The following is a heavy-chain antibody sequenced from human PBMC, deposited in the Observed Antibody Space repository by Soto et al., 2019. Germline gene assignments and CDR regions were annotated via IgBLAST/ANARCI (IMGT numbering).Heavy chain of an antibody. V-gene: IGHV1-46*02. D-gene: IGHD4-17*01. J-gene: IGHJ4*02. CDR3: ARGPDDSDVPRWDH. CDR2: INLRGGTT. Sequence: QVQLVQSGPEVRKPGASVRLSCATSGYNFNQYYIHWVRQAPGQGLEWMGIINLRGGTTEYAHKFRGRGTGTGETSTRTAYMELSSLRSEDTAVYFCARGPDDSDVPRWDHWGQGTLITVSS. CDR1: GYNFNQYY.